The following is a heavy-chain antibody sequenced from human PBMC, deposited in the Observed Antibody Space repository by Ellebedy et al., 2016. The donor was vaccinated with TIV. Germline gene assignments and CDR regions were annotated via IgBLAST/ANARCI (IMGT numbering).Heavy chain of an antibody. CDR3: AREEGLTTVDY. Sequence: SETLSLXXIVSGGSISSSSYYWGWIRQPPGKGLEWIGNIYYSGNTYYTPSLKSRDTISVDTSKNQFSLKLSSVTVADTAVYYCAREEGLTTVDYWGQGTLVTVSS. J-gene: IGHJ4*02. D-gene: IGHD4-17*01. V-gene: IGHV4-39*07. CDR2: IYYSGNT. CDR1: GGSISSSSYY.